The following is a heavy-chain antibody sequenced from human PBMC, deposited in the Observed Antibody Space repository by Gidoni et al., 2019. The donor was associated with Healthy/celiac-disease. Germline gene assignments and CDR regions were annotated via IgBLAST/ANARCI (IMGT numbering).Heavy chain of an antibody. CDR1: GFTFDAYA. CDR2: ISWNSGSI. V-gene: IGHV3-9*01. Sequence: EVQLVESGGGLLHPGRSLRLSCAASGFTFDAYAMHWVRQAPGKGLGWVSGISWNSGSIGYADSVKGRFTISRDKAKNSLYLQMNSLRAEDTALYYCAKDSGGYSGYDYWGQGTLVTVSS. CDR3: AKDSGGYSGYDY. D-gene: IGHD5-12*01. J-gene: IGHJ4*02.